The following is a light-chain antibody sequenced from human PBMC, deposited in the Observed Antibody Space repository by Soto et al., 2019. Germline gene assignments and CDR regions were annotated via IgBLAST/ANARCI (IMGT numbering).Light chain of an antibody. V-gene: IGLV2-14*01. Sequence: QSVLTQPASASGSPGQSITISCTGSSRDVGGYNYVSWYQQHPGKAPKLIIYDVSNRPSGVSNRFSGSKSGNTASLTISGLQAEDEADYYCSSYTTTSTPYVFGTGTKVTVL. CDR1: SRDVGGYNY. J-gene: IGLJ1*01. CDR3: SSYTTTSTPYV. CDR2: DVS.